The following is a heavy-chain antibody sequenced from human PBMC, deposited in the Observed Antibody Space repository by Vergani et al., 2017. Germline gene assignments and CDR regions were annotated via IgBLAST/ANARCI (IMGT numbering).Heavy chain of an antibody. J-gene: IGHJ5*02. CDR1: GYTFNTYA. CDR2: ITPFNGNT. V-gene: IGHV1-45*02. Sequence: VQSGSEFKKPGASVKVSCKTSGYTFNTYAICWVRQAPGQALEWMGWITPFNGNTNYAQKFQDRVTITRDRSMSTAYMELSSLRSEDTAMYYCALAESSTSCINSVCITPETGSWFDPWGQGTLVTVSS. D-gene: IGHD2-2*01. CDR3: ALAESSTSCINSVCITPETGSWFDP.